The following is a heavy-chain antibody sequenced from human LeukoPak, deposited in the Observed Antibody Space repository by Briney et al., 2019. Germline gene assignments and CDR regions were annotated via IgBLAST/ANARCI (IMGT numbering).Heavy chain of an antibody. J-gene: IGHJ5*02. CDR1: GFTFSSYG. CDR2: IRYDGSNK. D-gene: IGHD6-13*01. CDR3: AKGAAAAGPYNWFDP. V-gene: IGHV3-30*02. Sequence: GGSLRLSCAASGFTFSSYGMHWVRQAPGKGLEWVAFIRYDGSNKYYADSVKGRFTISRDNSKNTLYLQMNSLRAEDTAVYYCAKGAAAAGPYNWFDPWGQGTLVTVSS.